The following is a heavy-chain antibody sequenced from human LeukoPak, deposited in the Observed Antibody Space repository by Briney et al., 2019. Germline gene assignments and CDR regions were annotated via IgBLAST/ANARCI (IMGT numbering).Heavy chain of an antibody. CDR3: AKDVPAGYFDS. CDR1: GFTFSSYG. V-gene: IGHV3-30*02. J-gene: IGHJ4*02. CDR2: IRSDGSIK. D-gene: IGHD2-2*01. Sequence: EGSLRLSCAASGFTFSSYGMHWVRQAPGKGLEWVAFIRSDGSIKYYADSVKGRFTISRDNSKNTLYLQMNSLRAEDAALYYCAKDVPAGYFDSWGQGTLVTVSS.